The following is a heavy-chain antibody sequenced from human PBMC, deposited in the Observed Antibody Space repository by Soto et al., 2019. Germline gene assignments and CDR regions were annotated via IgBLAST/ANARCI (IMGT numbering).Heavy chain of an antibody. CDR2: IYYSGST. CDR1: GGSISSSSYY. CDR3: ARGAATMDV. V-gene: IGHV4-39*01. Sequence: SETLSLTGTVSGGSISSSSYYWGWIRQPPGKGLEWIGSIYYSGSTYYNPSLKSRVTISVDTSKNQFSLKLSSVTAADTAVYYCARGAATMDVWGQGTTVTVSS. J-gene: IGHJ6*02. D-gene: IGHD6-13*01.